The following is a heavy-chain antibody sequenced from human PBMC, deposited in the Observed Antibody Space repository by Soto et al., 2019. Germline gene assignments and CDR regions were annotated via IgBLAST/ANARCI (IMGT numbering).Heavy chain of an antibody. CDR2: MNPNTGNT. CDR3: ARRKERSGPHYFDY. J-gene: IGHJ4*02. Sequence: QVQLVQSGTEVRKPGTSVKVSCKTSGFTFSTYDISWVRQASGQGLEWMGWMNPNTGNTGYAQNFQGRVTMTRNTSISTAYMGLSSLRSEDTAVYFCARRKERSGPHYFDYWGQGTLVTVSS. D-gene: IGHD6-25*01. V-gene: IGHV1-8*01. CDR1: GFTFSTYD.